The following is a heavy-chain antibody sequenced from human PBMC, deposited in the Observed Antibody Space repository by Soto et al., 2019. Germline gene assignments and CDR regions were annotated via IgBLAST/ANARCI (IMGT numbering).Heavy chain of an antibody. Sequence: EVQLVESGGGLVKPGGSLRLSCAASGFTFSSYSMNWVRQALGKGLEWVSSISSSSSYIYYADSVKGRFTISRDNAKNSLYLQMNSLAAEDTAVYYCARVGAYFDWPRGDAFDIWGQGTMVTVSS. J-gene: IGHJ3*02. V-gene: IGHV3-21*01. D-gene: IGHD3-9*01. CDR3: ARVGAYFDWPRGDAFDI. CDR1: GFTFSSYS. CDR2: ISSSSSYI.